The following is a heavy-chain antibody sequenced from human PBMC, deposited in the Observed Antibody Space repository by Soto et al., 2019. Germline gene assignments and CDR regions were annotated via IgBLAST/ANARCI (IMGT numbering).Heavy chain of an antibody. Sequence: PGESLKIPCKGSGYSFTSYWISWVRQMPGKGLEWMGRIDPSDSYTNYSPSFQGHVTISADKSISTAYLQWSSLKASDTAMYYCARHSLPIAVAEGYYYYGMDVWGQGTTVTVSS. CDR1: GYSFTSYW. CDR3: ARHSLPIAVAEGYYYYGMDV. J-gene: IGHJ6*02. V-gene: IGHV5-10-1*01. D-gene: IGHD6-19*01. CDR2: IDPSDSYT.